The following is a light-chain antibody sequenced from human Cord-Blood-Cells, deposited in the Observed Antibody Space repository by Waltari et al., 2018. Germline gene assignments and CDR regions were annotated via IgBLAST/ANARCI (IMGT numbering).Light chain of an antibody. V-gene: IGKV1-39*01. CDR1: QSISSY. CDR3: QQSYSTPRT. CDR2: AAS. J-gene: IGKJ2*01. Sequence: DIQMTQSPSSLSASVGDRVPITCRASQSISSYLNLYQQKPGKAPKLLIYAASSLQRGVPSRFSGSGSGTDFTLTISSLQPEDFATYYCQQSYSTPRTFGQGTKLEIK.